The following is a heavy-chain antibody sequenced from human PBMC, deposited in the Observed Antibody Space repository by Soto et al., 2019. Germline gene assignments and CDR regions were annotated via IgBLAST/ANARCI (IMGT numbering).Heavy chain of an antibody. CDR2: IIPIFGTA. V-gene: IGHV1-69*06. D-gene: IGHD6-6*01. CDR1: GGTFSSYA. J-gene: IGHJ4*02. Sequence: SVKVSCKASGGTFSSYAISWVRQAPGQGLEWMGGIIPIFGTANYAQKFQGRVTITADKSTSTAYMELSSLRSEDTAVYYCATSGYSSSSGLFDYWGQGALVTVSS. CDR3: ATSGYSSSSGLFDY.